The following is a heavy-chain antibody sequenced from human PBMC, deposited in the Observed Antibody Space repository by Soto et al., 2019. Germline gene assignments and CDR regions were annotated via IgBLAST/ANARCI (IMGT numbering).Heavy chain of an antibody. J-gene: IGHJ5*02. Sequence: LRLSCAASGFTFSSYGMHWVRQAPGKGLEWVAVISYDGSNKYYADSVKGRFTISRDNSKNTLYLQMNSLRAEDTAVYYCAKDRPWFDPWGQGTLVTVS. V-gene: IGHV3-30*18. CDR2: ISYDGSNK. CDR3: AKDRPWFDP. CDR1: GFTFSSYG.